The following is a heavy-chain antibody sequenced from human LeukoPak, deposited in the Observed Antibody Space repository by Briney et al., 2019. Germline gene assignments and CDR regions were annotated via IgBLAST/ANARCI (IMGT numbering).Heavy chain of an antibody. V-gene: IGHV3-21*01. J-gene: IGHJ6*02. CDR1: AFSLSAYN. CDR3: ARAVHYYGMDV. CDR2: ISYTGTYI. Sequence: GGSLRLSCAASAFSLSAYNMNWVRQAPGKGLEWVSSISYTGTYIYYADSVKGRFTISRDNAQNSLYLQMNSLRAEDTAVYYCARAVHYYGMDVWGQGTAVTVSS.